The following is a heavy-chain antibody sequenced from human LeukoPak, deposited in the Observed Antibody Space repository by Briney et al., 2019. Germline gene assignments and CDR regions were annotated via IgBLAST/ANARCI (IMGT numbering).Heavy chain of an antibody. CDR2: IKEDGSEK. CDR3: AKDTDILTPY. V-gene: IGHV3-7*01. J-gene: IGHJ4*02. CDR1: GFIFTDYW. D-gene: IGHD3-9*01. Sequence: GGSLRLSCAASGFIFTDYWMYWVRQAPGRGLAWVANIKEDGSEKNYVDSVKGRFTISRDNAKNSVYLQMNSLRVEDTAVYYCAKDTDILTPYWGQGTLVTVSS.